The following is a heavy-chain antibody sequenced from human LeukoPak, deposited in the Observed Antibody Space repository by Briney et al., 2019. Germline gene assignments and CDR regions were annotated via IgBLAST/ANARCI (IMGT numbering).Heavy chain of an antibody. Sequence: PSETLSLTCAVYGGSFSGYYWSWIRQPPGKGLEWIGEINHSGSTNYNPSLKSRVTISVDTSKNQFSLKLSSVTAADTAVYYCARCDRSSSSWTYWGQGNLVTVSS. CDR3: ARCDRSSSSWTY. CDR2: INHSGST. J-gene: IGHJ4*02. D-gene: IGHD6-13*01. CDR1: GGSFSGYY. V-gene: IGHV4-34*01.